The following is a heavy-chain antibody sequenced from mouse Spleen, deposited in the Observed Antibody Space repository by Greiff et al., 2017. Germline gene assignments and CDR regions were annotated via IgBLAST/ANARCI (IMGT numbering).Heavy chain of an antibody. Sequence: QVQLQQSGPELVKPGASVKISCKASGYAFSSSWMNWVKQRPGKGLEWIGRIYPGDGDTNYNGKFKGKATLTADKSSSTAYMQLSSLTSEDSAVYFCARGPWGAMDYWGQGTSVTVSS. J-gene: IGHJ4*01. CDR1: GYAFSSSW. CDR2: IYPGDGDT. V-gene: IGHV1-82*01. CDR3: ARGPWGAMDY.